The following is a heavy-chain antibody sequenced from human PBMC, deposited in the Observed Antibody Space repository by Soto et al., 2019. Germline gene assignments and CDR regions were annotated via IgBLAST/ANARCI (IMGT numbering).Heavy chain of an antibody. V-gene: IGHV4-39*01. D-gene: IGHD3-22*01. Sequence: SETLSLTCTVAGGSISSGAYYWGWIRHPPGETLEWIGSIYYSGNTYYNPSLKSRVVIFVDTSRNQFSLNMSSVTAADTALYYCARTGDDSGFSLDYWGQGTLVTVSS. CDR1: GGSISSGAYY. CDR2: IYYSGNT. CDR3: ARTGDDSGFSLDY. J-gene: IGHJ4*02.